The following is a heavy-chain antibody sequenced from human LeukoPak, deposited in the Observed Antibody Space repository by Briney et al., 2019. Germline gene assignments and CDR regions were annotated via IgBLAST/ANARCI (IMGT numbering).Heavy chain of an antibody. Sequence: SETLSLTCTVPGGSVSSSSYYWSWIRQPPGKGLEWIGYIYDSGSTNYNPSLKSRVTISVDTSKNQLSLKLISVTAADTAVYYCARNPLYGGNAFDYWGQGTLVTVSS. D-gene: IGHD4-23*01. J-gene: IGHJ4*02. CDR2: IYDSGST. CDR3: ARNPLYGGNAFDY. V-gene: IGHV4-61*01. CDR1: GGSVSSSSYY.